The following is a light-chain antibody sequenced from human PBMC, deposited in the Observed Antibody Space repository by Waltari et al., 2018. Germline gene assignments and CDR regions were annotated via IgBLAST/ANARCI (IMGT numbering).Light chain of an antibody. J-gene: IGLJ1*01. CDR1: SRNVGRYNY. CDR2: DVI. Sequence: QSALTQPASVSGSHGQPLTSSCPGTSRNVGRYNYVSCYQQHPDKVPQLLIFDVIYRPSGVSDRFSGSKSGNTASLTISGLRADDEADYYCLSFSAVGTRVFGTGTRVTVL. V-gene: IGLV2-14*03. CDR3: LSFSAVGTRV.